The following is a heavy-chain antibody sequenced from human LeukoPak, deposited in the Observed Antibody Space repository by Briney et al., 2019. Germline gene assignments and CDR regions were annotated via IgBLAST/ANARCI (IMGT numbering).Heavy chain of an antibody. J-gene: IGHJ4*02. V-gene: IGHV1-18*01. Sequence: ASVRVSCKASGYTFTNYGISWMRQAPGQGLEWMGWISGYNSNAKSAQNLQGRVTMTIDTSASTAYMELRSLRSDDTAVYYCARDHQNYYGSGSYGGGNQFDYWGQGTLVTVSS. CDR3: ARDHQNYYGSGSYGGGNQFDY. CDR1: GYTFTNYG. D-gene: IGHD3-10*01. CDR2: ISGYNSNA.